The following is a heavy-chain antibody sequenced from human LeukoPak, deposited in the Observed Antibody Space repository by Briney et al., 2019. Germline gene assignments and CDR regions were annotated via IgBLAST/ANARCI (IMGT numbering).Heavy chain of an antibody. V-gene: IGHV4-38-2*02. CDR2: IYHSGST. Sequence: SETLSLTCTVSGYSISSGYYWGWIRQPPGKGLEWIGSIYHSGSTNYNPSLKSRVTISVDKSKNQFSLKLSSVTAADTAVYYCARDLYDSSGRYAFDIWGQGTMVTVSS. J-gene: IGHJ3*02. D-gene: IGHD3-22*01. CDR3: ARDLYDSSGRYAFDI. CDR1: GYSISSGYY.